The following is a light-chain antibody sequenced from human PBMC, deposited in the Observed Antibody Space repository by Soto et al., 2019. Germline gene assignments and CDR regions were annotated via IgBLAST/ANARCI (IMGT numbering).Light chain of an antibody. V-gene: IGLV2-11*01. CDR2: DVS. CDR1: SSDVGSYNY. CDR3: CSYSGSDSLL. Sequence: QSALTQPRSVSGSPGESVTISCSGTSSDVGSYNYVSWYQQYPGKAPKVMIYDVSERPSEVPVRFSGSKSGNTASLTISGLQAEDEADYFCCSYSGSDSLLFGGGTKLTVL. J-gene: IGLJ2*01.